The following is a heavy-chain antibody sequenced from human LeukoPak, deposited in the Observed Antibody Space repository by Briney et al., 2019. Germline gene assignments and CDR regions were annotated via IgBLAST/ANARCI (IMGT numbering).Heavy chain of an antibody. D-gene: IGHD6-19*01. CDR3: ARDAVAGTI. Sequence: SGGSLRLSCAASGFTVDSNYLSWVRQAPGKGLEWVSTIYTGGNTYYAASVRGRFTISRDFSKNTVFLHMNSLRAEDTAVYYCARDAVAGTIWGQGTLVTVSS. CDR1: GFTVDSNY. V-gene: IGHV3-53*01. CDR2: IYTGGNT. J-gene: IGHJ4*02.